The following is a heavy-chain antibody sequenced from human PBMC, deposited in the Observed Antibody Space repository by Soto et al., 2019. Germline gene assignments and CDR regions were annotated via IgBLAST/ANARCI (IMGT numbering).Heavy chain of an antibody. D-gene: IGHD3-3*01. Sequence: GASVKVSCKASGYTFTSYGISWVRQAPGQGLEWMGWISAYNGNTNYAQKLQGRVTMTTDTSTSTAYMELRSLRSDDTAVYYCARARSSTSLYYDFWSGYLTEGSYGMDVWGQGTTVTVSS. CDR1: GYTFTSYG. V-gene: IGHV1-18*01. J-gene: IGHJ6*02. CDR2: ISAYNGNT. CDR3: ARARSSTSLYYDFWSGYLTEGSYGMDV.